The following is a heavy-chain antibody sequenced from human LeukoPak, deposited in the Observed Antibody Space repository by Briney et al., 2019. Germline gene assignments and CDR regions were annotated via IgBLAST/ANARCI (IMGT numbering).Heavy chain of an antibody. J-gene: IGHJ4*02. Sequence: VASVKVSCKASGGTFSSYAISWVRQAPGQGLEWMGRIIPIFGTANYAQKFQGRVTITTDESTSTAYMELSSLRSEDTAVYYCARERSSSDFDDWGQGTLVTVSS. V-gene: IGHV1-69*05. D-gene: IGHD6-13*01. CDR3: ARERSSSDFDD. CDR2: IIPIFGTA. CDR1: GGTFSSYA.